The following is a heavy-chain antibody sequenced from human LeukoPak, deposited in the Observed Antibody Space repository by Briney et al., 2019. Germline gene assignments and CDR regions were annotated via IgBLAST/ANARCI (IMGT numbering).Heavy chain of an antibody. Sequence: ASVTVSSKASGYTFTAYYIHWVRQAPGQRLEWMGWINPNSGDTKFAQKLQGSVTMTRDTSISTAYMELSRLRSDDTGVYYGARPRSRWYSDAFDIWGRGTMVSVSS. CDR3: ARPRSRWYSDAFDI. D-gene: IGHD6-13*01. J-gene: IGHJ3*02. V-gene: IGHV1-2*02. CDR1: GYTFTAYY. CDR2: INPNSGDT.